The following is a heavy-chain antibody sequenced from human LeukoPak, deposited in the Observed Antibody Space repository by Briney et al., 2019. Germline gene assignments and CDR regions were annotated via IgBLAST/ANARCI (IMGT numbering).Heavy chain of an antibody. CDR2: ISGSSSYI. D-gene: IGHD2-21*01. CDR1: GLTFSSYS. V-gene: IGHV3-21*01. CDR3: AIGYCGSDNCPDY. Sequence: GGSLRLSCAASGLTFSSYSMNWVRQVPGKGLEWVSSISGSSSYIYYADSVKGRFTISRDNAKKSLWLQMNSLRAEDTAVYYCAIGYCGSDNCPDYWGQGTLVTVS. J-gene: IGHJ4*02.